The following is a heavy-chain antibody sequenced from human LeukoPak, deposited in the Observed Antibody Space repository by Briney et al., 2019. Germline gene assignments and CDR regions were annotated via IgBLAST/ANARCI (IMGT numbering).Heavy chain of an antibody. CDR3: ARVFTMVRGPPNFFY. CDR2: MNPNSGNT. Sequence: GASVKVSCKASGYTFTRYDINWVRQATGQGLEWMGWMNPNSGNTGYAQKFQGRVTMTRNTSISTAYMELSSLRSEDTAVYYCARVFTMVRGPPNFFYWGQGTLVSVSS. D-gene: IGHD3-10*01. J-gene: IGHJ4*02. V-gene: IGHV1-8*01. CDR1: GYTFTRYD.